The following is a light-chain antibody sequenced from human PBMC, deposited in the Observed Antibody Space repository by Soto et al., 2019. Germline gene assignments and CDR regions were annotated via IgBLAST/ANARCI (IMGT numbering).Light chain of an antibody. CDR2: EVR. Sequence: QSALTQPASVSGSPGQSITFSCTGTSSDVGAYNSVSWYQQHPGKAPKLLIYEVRYLPSGVSNRFSGSKSGNTASLTISGLQAEDEAVYYCSSYTTSTSWAFGGGTKLTVL. CDR3: SSYTTSTSWA. V-gene: IGLV2-14*01. J-gene: IGLJ3*02. CDR1: SSDVGAYNS.